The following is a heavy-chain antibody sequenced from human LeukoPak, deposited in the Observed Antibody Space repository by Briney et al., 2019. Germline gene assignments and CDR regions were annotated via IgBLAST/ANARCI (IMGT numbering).Heavy chain of an antibody. CDR1: GFTFSSYV. CDR2: ISGSGGST. D-gene: IGHD3-10*01. J-gene: IGHJ4*02. V-gene: IGHV3-23*01. Sequence: AGGSLRLSCAASGFTFSSYVMSWVRQAPGKGLEWVSAISGSGGSTYYADSVKGRFTISRDNSKNTLHLQMNSLRAEDTAVYYCAKDQDTMIRGAATSGYFDYWGQGTLVTVSS. CDR3: AKDQDTMIRGAATSGYFDY.